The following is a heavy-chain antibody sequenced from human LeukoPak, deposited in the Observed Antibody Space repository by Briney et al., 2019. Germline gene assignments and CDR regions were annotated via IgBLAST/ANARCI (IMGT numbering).Heavy chain of an antibody. V-gene: IGHV3-21*01. CDR2: ISSSSSYI. CDR1: GFTFSSYS. J-gene: IGHJ4*02. CDR3: AREAYYYDSSGYYPHYFDY. Sequence: GGSLRLSCAASGFTFSSYSMNWVRQAPGKGLEWVSSISSSSSYIYYVDSVKGRFTISRDNAKNSLYLQMNSLRAEDTAVYYCAREAYYYDSSGYYPHYFDYWGQGTLVTVSS. D-gene: IGHD3-22*01.